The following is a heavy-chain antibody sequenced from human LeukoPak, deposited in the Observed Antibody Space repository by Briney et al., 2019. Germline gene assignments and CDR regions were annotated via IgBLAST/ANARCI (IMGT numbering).Heavy chain of an antibody. V-gene: IGHV3-7*01. CDR3: ARVSIAGSTIASDM. D-gene: IGHD2-15*01. Sequence: GGSLRLSCAASGFMFSSYWMTWVRQAPGKGLEWVANIKQDGSERHYVDSVKGRFTISKDNAKNSLYLQMDSLRVEDTAVYYCARVSIAGSTIASDMWGQGTMITVSS. CDR1: GFMFSSYW. CDR2: IKQDGSER. J-gene: IGHJ3*02.